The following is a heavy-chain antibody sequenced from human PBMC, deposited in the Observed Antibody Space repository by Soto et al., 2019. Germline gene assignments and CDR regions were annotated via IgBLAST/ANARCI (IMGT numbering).Heavy chain of an antibody. V-gene: IGHV4-31*03. Sequence: QVQLQESGPGLVKPSQTLSLTCTVSGGSISSGGYYWSWIRQHPGKGLEWIGYIYYSGSTYYNPSLKSRVTISVDTSKNQFALKLSSVTAADTAVYYCARVRLWFGVGINWFDPWVQGTLVTVSS. CDR2: IYYSGST. D-gene: IGHD3-10*01. CDR1: GGSISSGGYY. J-gene: IGHJ5*02. CDR3: ARVRLWFGVGINWFDP.